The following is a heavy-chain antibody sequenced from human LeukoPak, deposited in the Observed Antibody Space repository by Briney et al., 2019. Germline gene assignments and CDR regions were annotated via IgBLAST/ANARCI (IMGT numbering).Heavy chain of an antibody. D-gene: IGHD3-10*01. V-gene: IGHV1-2*02. Sequence: GASAKVSCKASGYSFTDYYIHWVRQAPGQGLEWMGWINTKSGGAHYAQKFQGRVTMSREASISTAFLDLSRLTSDDTAVYFCARLITITNDAFDIWGQGTLFTVSS. CDR1: GYSFTDYY. CDR3: ARLITITNDAFDI. J-gene: IGHJ3*02. CDR2: INTKSGGA.